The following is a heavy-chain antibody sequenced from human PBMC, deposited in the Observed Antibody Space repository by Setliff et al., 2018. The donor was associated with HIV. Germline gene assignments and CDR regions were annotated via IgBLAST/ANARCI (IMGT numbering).Heavy chain of an antibody. D-gene: IGHD2-21*02. V-gene: IGHV4-4*09. CDR3: ATLDHSGGNFLAY. J-gene: IGHJ4*02. Sequence: PLETLSLTCTVSGGSVNDFYCNWIRQPPGKGPEWIGYIHSSGSTIYNPSLKSRITISLDTSKEQFSLELSSATAADTAVYYCATLDHSGGNFLAYWGQGSLVT. CDR2: IHSSGST. CDR1: GGSVNDFY.